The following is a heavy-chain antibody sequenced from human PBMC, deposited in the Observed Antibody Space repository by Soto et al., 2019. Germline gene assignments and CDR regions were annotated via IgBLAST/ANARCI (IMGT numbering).Heavy chain of an antibody. Sequence: PSETLSLTCAVSGDTISTGGYSWAWIRQPPGKALEWIGHTYHSGNPYYNPSLKSRVIISVDRSKNQFSLKLSSVTAADTAVYYCAKSASSHYYGSGSYYLNWFDPWGQGTLVTVSS. J-gene: IGHJ5*02. V-gene: IGHV4-30-2*01. CDR3: AKSASSHYYGSGSYYLNWFDP. D-gene: IGHD3-10*01. CDR2: TYHSGNP. CDR1: GDTISTGGYS.